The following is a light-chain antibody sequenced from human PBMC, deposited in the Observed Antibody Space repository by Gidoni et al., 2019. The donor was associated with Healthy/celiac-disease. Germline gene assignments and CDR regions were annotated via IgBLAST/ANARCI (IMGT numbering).Light chain of an antibody. J-gene: IGKJ5*01. CDR3: QQSYSTLPIT. CDR2: AAS. V-gene: IGKV1-39*01. CDR1: QSISSY. Sequence: QMTQSPSSLSASVGDRVTITCRASQSISSYLNWYQQKPGKAPKLLIYAASSLQSGVPSRFSGSGSGTDFTLTISSLQPEEIATYYCQQSYSTLPITFGQGTRLEIK.